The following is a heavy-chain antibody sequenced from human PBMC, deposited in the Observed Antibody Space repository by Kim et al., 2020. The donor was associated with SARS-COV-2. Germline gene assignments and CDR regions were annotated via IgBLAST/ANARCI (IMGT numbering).Heavy chain of an antibody. V-gene: IGHV3-11*06. CDR3: ARVEVMITFGGVISHGDYFDY. Sequence: FTISRDNAKNSLYLQMNSLRAEDTAVYYCARVEVMITFGGVISHGDYFDYWGQGTLVTVSS. J-gene: IGHJ4*02. D-gene: IGHD3-16*02.